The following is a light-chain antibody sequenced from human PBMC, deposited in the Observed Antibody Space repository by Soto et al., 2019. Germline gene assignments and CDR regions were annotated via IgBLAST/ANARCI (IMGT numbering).Light chain of an antibody. CDR2: DAS. J-gene: IGKJ5*01. CDR1: QSVSSY. V-gene: IGKV3-11*01. CDR3: QVRTNWSIA. Sequence: EIVMTQSQATLSVSPGERATRSCRASQSVSSYLAWYQQKPGQAPRLLIYDASNRATGIPARFSGTGSGTDFTLTINNLEPEDFAVYYCQVRTNWSIAFGRGTRLEI.